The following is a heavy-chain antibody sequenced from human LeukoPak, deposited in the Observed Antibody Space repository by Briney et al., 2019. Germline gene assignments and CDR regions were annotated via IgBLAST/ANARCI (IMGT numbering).Heavy chain of an antibody. CDR1: GFTFSGYA. V-gene: IGHV3-23*05. Sequence: GGSLRLSCAASGFTFSGYAINWVRHAPGKGLEWDSDIDGSGTGTYYAGSVKGRFTISRDNSRHSVYLQMSSLRAEDTAVHYCAKRCAGDCQGDLDYWGQGTLVTVSS. J-gene: IGHJ4*02. CDR3: AKRCAGDCQGDLDY. CDR2: IDGSGTGT. D-gene: IGHD2-21*02.